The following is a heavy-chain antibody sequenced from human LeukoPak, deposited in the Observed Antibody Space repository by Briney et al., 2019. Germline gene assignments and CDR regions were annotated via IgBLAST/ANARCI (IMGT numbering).Heavy chain of an antibody. J-gene: IGHJ4*02. V-gene: IGHV3-21*01. CDR1: GFTFSSYS. CDR2: ISTSSSYI. D-gene: IGHD3-9*01. Sequence: GGSLRLSCAASGFTFSSYSLNWVRPAPGKGLEWLSFISTSSSYIYYADSVKGRFTISRDNARNPLYLQMNSLRAEDTGVYYCARQDWLGDRYYFDSWGQGTLVAVSS. CDR3: ARQDWLGDRYYFDS.